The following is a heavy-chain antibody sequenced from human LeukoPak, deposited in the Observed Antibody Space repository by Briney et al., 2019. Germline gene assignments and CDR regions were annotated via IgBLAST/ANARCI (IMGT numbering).Heavy chain of an antibody. CDR1: GYTFTCYY. CDR2: INPNSGGT. J-gene: IGHJ4*02. V-gene: IGHV1-2*02. D-gene: IGHD6-19*01. CDR3: ARPAGTSSGWSLDY. Sequence: GASVKVSCKASGYTFTCYYMHWVRQAPGQGLEWMGLINPNSGGTNYAQKFQVRVTMIRDTSISTAYMELSRLRSDDTAVYYCARPAGTSSGWSLDYWGQGTLVTVSP.